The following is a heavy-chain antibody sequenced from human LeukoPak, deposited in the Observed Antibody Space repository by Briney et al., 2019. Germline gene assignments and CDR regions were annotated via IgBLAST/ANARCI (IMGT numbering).Heavy chain of an antibody. CDR2: IYYSGST. V-gene: IGHV4-59*12. Sequence: SETLSLTCTVSGGSISSYYWSWIRQPPGKGLEWIGYIYYSGSTNYNPSLKSRVTISVDTSKNQFSLKLSSVTAADTAVYYCARSHGDYVYYYYYYGMDVWGQGTTVTVSS. CDR3: ARSHGDYVYYYYYYGMDV. J-gene: IGHJ6*02. CDR1: GGSISSYY. D-gene: IGHD4-17*01.